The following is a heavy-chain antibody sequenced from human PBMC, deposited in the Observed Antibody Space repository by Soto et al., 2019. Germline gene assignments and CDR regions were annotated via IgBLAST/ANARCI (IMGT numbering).Heavy chain of an antibody. J-gene: IGHJ3*02. Sequence: GASVKVSCTASAYTFTSYDMHWVRQAPGQGLEWMGIINPSGGSTSYAQKFQGRVTMTRDTSTSTVYMELSSLRSEDTAVYYCARGGLLWPHAFDIWGQGTMVTVSS. V-gene: IGHV1-46*01. CDR3: ARGGLLWPHAFDI. CDR1: AYTFTSYD. D-gene: IGHD2-21*01. CDR2: INPSGGST.